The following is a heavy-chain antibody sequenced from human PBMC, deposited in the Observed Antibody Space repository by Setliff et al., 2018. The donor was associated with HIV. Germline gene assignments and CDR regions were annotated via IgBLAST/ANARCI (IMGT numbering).Heavy chain of an antibody. CDR3: AKYWRASGTYVFDI. D-gene: IGHD2-15*01. V-gene: IGHV4-4*08. J-gene: IGHJ3*02. CDR2: IYSSGTT. Sequence: PSETRSLTCTVSGGPMSGYYWSWLRQSPVKGLEWIGYIYSSGTTNYNPSFKSRVSISLDTSRSQFSLMLSSVTAADTAIYYCAKYWRASGTYVFDIWGLGTMVTVS. CDR1: GGPMSGYY.